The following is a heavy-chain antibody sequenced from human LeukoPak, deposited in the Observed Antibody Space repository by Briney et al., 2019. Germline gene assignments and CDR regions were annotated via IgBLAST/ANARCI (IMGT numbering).Heavy chain of an antibody. Sequence: RLLRLSCAASGFTFSSYGMPWVRQGPAKGLEWVAVILYDGSNKYYADSVKGRFTISRDNSKNTLYLKMNSPGAEDTAVYYCAKYLRTGIIWFGELFYYYGMDVWGQGTTDTVSS. J-gene: IGHJ6*02. V-gene: IGHV3-30*18. CDR1: GFTFSSYG. CDR2: ILYDGSNK. CDR3: AKYLRTGIIWFGELFYYYGMDV. D-gene: IGHD3-10*01.